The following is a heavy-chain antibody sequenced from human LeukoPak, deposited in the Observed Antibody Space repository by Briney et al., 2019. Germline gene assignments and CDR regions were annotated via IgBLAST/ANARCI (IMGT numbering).Heavy chain of an antibody. CDR3: ARDRGVSSSSSRHYFDY. CDR1: GFTFSSYS. CDR2: ISSSSSYI. D-gene: IGHD6-13*01. Sequence: PGGSLRLSCAASGFTFSSYSMNWVRQAPGKGLEWVSSISSSSSYIYYADSVKGRFTISRDNAKNSLYLQMNSLRAEDTAVYYCARDRGVSSSSSRHYFDYWGQGTLVTVSS. V-gene: IGHV3-21*01. J-gene: IGHJ4*02.